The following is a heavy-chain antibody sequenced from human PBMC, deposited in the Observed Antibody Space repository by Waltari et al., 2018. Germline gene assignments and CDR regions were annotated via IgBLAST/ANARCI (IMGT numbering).Heavy chain of an antibody. J-gene: IGHJ6*03. CDR3: ARNPSVWYSYGSYNYYYMDV. Sequence: QVQLQESGPGLMKPSEALSLTCTVPGGSISIYYGRWSRPPPGQRLEWIGYIYDSGSANYNPSLKSRVTISVDTSKNQFSLKLTSVTAADTAVYYCARNPSVWYSYGSYNYYYMDVWGKGTTVTVSS. CDR1: GGSISIYY. CDR2: IYDSGSA. V-gene: IGHV4-59*01. D-gene: IGHD5-18*01.